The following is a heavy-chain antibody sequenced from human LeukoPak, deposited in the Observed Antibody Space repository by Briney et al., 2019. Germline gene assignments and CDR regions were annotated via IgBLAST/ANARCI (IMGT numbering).Heavy chain of an antibody. J-gene: IGHJ4*02. D-gene: IGHD3-22*01. V-gene: IGHV3-30*02. Sequence: GGSLRLSCAASGFSFSSYGMHWVRQAPGKGLEWVAFIRFDGSNYYYGDSVKGRFTISRDNSKNTLYLQVNSLRAEDTAVYYCASAKWYYYDTSDYQTPDVRSGFDYWGQGTLVTVSP. CDR3: ASAKWYYYDTSDYQTPDVRSGFDY. CDR1: GFSFSSYG. CDR2: IRFDGSNY.